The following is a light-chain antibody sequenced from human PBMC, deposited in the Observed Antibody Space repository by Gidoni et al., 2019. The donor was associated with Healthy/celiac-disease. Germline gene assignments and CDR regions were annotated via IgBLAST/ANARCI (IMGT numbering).Light chain of an antibody. J-gene: IGKJ4*01. CDR3: QQYGSSPGLT. V-gene: IGKV3-20*01. Sequence: EIVLTQSPGTLSLSPGERATLSCRASLSVSSSYLRWYQEKPGQAPRLLIYGASSMATGTPDRFSGSGSGTDFTLTISRLEPEDFAVYYCQQYGSSPGLTFGGGTKVEIK. CDR2: GAS. CDR1: LSVSSSY.